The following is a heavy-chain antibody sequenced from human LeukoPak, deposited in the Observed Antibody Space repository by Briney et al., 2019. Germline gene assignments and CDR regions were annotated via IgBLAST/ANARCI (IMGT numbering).Heavy chain of an antibody. CDR2: ISSSSSTI. V-gene: IGHV3-48*01. J-gene: IGHJ4*02. Sequence: GGSLRLSCAASGFTFSSHSMNWVRQAPGKGLEWVSYISSSSSTIYYADSVKGRFTISRDNSKNTLYLQMNSLRAEDTAVYYCARDGGGVAAEYYFDYWGQGTLVTVSS. CDR1: GFTFSSHS. CDR3: ARDGGGVAAEYYFDY. D-gene: IGHD6-13*01.